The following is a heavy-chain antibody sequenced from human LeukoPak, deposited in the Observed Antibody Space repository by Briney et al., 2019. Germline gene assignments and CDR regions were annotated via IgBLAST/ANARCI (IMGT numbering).Heavy chain of an antibody. D-gene: IGHD2-15*01. J-gene: IGHJ6*04. CDR1: GYSISSGYY. CDR2: IYHSGST. CDR3: ARDHIVVANYYFYYYGRDV. V-gene: IGHV4-38-2*02. Sequence: SETLSLTCAVSGYSISSGYYWGWIRQPPGKGLEWIGSIYHSGSTYYNPSLKSRVTISVDTSKNQFSLKLSSVTAADTAVYYCARDHIVVANYYFYYYGRDVWGKGTTVTVSS.